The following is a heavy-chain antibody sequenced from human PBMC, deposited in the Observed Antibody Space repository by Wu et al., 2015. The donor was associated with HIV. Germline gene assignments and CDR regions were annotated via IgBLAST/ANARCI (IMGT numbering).Heavy chain of an antibody. CDR1: GATFSVYA. Sequence: QVHLLQSGAEVKKSGSSVRVSCKASGATFSVYALSWVRQAPGQGLEWMGRLIPMYGTADYAQKFQGRVTITADVSTNTAYMVVSSLRSEDTAIYYCARDLGEMTTSWGQGTLVTVSS. J-gene: IGHJ1*01. D-gene: IGHD1-1*01. CDR2: LIPMYGTA. CDR3: ARDLGEMTTS. V-gene: IGHV1-69*13.